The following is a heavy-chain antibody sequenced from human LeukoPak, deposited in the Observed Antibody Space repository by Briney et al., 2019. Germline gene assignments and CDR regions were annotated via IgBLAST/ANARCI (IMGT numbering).Heavy chain of an antibody. CDR3: ATDSQY. V-gene: IGHV4-4*07. CDR2: VYTSGTT. CDR1: GGSISNYY. J-gene: IGHJ4*02. Sequence: SETLSLTCTVSGGSISNYYWSWIRQPAGKGLEWIGRVYTSGTTNYNPSLKSRVTMSVDTSKNQFSLRLTSVTAADTAVYYCATDSQYWRQGTLVTVSS.